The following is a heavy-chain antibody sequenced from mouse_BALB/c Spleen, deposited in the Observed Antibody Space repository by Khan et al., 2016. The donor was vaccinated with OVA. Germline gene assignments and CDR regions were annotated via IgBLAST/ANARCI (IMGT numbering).Heavy chain of an antibody. CDR2: INPTSGYT. CDR3: ARDRIDY. J-gene: IGHJ2*01. CDR1: GYTFSSYW. V-gene: IGHV1-7*01. Sequence: VQLQESGAEQAKPGASVKMSCKTSGYTFSSYWMHWVKQRPGQGLEWIGYINPTSGYTEHNEKFKDKAQLSADKTSSTAYMQLTSLTSGNSAVYYWARDRIDYWGQGTTLTVSS.